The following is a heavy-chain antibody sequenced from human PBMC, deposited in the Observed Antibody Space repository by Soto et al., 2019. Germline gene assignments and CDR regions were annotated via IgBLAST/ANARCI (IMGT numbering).Heavy chain of an antibody. V-gene: IGHV3-23*01. CDR3: TPPSTYGDYVLGL. CDR1: GFTFSSYA. D-gene: IGHD4-17*01. CDR2: ISGSGGST. Sequence: EVQLLESGGGLVQPGGSLRLSCAASGFTFSSYAMSWVRQAPGKGLEWVSAISGSGGSTYYADSVMGRCTISRDNSTNTPYLQVNSPRAEDTAVYYCTPPSTYGDYVLGLWGQGTLVTVSS. J-gene: IGHJ4*02.